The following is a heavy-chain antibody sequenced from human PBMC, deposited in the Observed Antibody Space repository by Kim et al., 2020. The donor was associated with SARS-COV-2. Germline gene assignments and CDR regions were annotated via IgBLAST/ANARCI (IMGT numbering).Heavy chain of an antibody. J-gene: IGHJ3*02. V-gene: IGHV1-69*04. Sequence: ANYAQKSQRRVTNPTDNSTSTAYMELSSLRSEDTAVYYCARATMADAFDIWGQGTMVTVSS. CDR2: A. D-gene: IGHD3-10*01. CDR3: ARATMADAFDI.